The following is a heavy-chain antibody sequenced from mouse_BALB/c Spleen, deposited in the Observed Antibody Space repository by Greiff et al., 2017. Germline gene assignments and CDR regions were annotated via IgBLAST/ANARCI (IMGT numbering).Heavy chain of an antibody. J-gene: IGHJ3*01. CDR1: GFTFSSYG. CDR2: ISSGGSYT. CDR3: ARRGVIVLAY. V-gene: IGHV5-6*01. Sequence: EVQVVESGGDLVKPGGSLKLSCAASGFTFSSYGMSWVRQTPDKRLEWVATISSGGSYTYYPDSVKGRFTISRDNAKNTLYLQMSSLKSEDTAMYYCARRGVIVLAYWGQGTLVTVSA. D-gene: IGHD1-1*01.